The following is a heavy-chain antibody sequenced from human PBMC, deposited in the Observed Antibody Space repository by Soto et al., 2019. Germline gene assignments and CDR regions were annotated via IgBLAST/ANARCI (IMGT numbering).Heavy chain of an antibody. CDR3: AAPEGHGDLVYFDY. CDR2: ISYDGSNK. Sequence: QVQLVESGGGVVQPGRSLRLSCAASGFTFSSYAMHWVRQAPGKGLEWVAVISYDGSNKYYADSVKGRFTISRDNSKNTLYLQMNSLRAEDTAVYYCAAPEGHGDLVYFDYWGQGTLVTVSS. D-gene: IGHD4-17*01. J-gene: IGHJ4*02. V-gene: IGHV3-30-3*01. CDR1: GFTFSSYA.